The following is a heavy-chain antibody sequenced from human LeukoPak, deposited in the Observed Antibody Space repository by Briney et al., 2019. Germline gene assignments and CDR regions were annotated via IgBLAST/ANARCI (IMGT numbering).Heavy chain of an antibody. Sequence: SETLSLTCAVYGGSFSGYYWSWIRQPPGKGLEWIGEINHSGSTNYNPSLKSRATISVDTSKNQFSLKLSSVTAADTAVYYCARGRGAARLDYWGQGTLVTVSS. V-gene: IGHV4-34*01. D-gene: IGHD6-6*01. CDR3: ARGRGAARLDY. CDR2: INHSGST. J-gene: IGHJ4*02. CDR1: GGSFSGYY.